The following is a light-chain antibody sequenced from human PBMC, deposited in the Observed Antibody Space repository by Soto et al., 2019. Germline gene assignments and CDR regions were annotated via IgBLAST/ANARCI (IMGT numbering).Light chain of an antibody. J-gene: IGKJ4*01. V-gene: IGKV2-30*01. Sequence: DVVMTQSPLSLPVTLGQPASISCRSSQSLVYSDGNTYLNWFHQRPGQSPRRLIYKVSNRDCGVPHRFSGSGSGTDFTLKISRVEAEDVGVYYCMQGTYWPRLTFGGGTKVEIK. CDR2: KVS. CDR3: MQGTYWPRLT. CDR1: QSLVYSDGNTY.